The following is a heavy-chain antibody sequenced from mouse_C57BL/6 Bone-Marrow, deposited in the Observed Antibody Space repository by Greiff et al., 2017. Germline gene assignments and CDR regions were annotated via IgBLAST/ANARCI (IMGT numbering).Heavy chain of an antibody. V-gene: IGHV1-85*01. CDR2: IYPRDGST. D-gene: IGHD1-1*01. J-gene: IGHJ1*03. CDR1: GYTFTSYD. Sequence: QVQLQQSGPELVKPGASVQLSCKASGYTFTSYDINWVKQRPGQGLEWIGWIYPRDGSTKYTEKFKGKATLTVDTSSSTAYMELHSLTSEDSAVSFCARLEFDGSSGDWYFDVWGTGTTVTVSS. CDR3: ARLEFDGSSGDWYFDV.